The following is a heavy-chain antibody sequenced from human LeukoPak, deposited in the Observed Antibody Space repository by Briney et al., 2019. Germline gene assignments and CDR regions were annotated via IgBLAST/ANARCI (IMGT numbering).Heavy chain of an antibody. J-gene: IGHJ6*02. V-gene: IGHV1-8*01. CDR2: MNPNSGNT. CDR3: AGEITMVRGGYYYYYGMDV. CDR1: GYTFTSYD. Sequence: ASVKVSCKASGYTFTSYDINWVRQATGQGLEWMGWMNPNSGNTGYAQKFQGRVTMTWNTSISTAYMELSSLRSEDTAVYYCAGEITMVRGGYYYYYGMDVWGQGTTVTVSS. D-gene: IGHD3-10*01.